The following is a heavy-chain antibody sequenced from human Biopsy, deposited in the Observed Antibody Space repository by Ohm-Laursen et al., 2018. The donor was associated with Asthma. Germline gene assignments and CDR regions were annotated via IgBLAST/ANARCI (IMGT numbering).Heavy chain of an antibody. V-gene: IGHV4-59*01. J-gene: IGHJ4*02. CDR1: GGSINNFY. Sequence: GTLSLTWTVSGGSINNFYWSWIRQPPGKGLESIGHVYYSGSTNYNPSLKSRVTISIDASKNQFSLKLTSVTAADTAMYYCARIPRRSGSYFVVYWGQGTLVTVSS. CDR3: ARIPRRSGSYFVVY. D-gene: IGHD3-22*01. CDR2: VYYSGST.